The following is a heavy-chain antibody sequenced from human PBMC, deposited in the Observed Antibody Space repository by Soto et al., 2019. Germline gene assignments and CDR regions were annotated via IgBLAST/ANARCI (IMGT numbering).Heavy chain of an antibody. D-gene: IGHD3-10*01. V-gene: IGHV4-59*01. Sequence: SETRSLTCTVSGGSISSYYWSWIRQPPGKGLEWIGYIYYSGSTNYSPSLKSRVTISVDTSKNQFSLKLSSVTAADTAVYYCARAPRGNYGYPSYFDYWGQGTLVTVSS. CDR3: ARAPRGNYGYPSYFDY. CDR1: GGSISSYY. CDR2: IYYSGST. J-gene: IGHJ4*02.